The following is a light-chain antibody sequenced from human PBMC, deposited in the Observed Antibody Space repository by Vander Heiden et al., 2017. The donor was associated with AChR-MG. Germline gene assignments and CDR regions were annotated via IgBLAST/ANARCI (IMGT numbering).Light chain of an antibody. J-gene: IGLJ2*01. CDR3: QSYDSSLSGSVV. V-gene: IGLV1-40*01. CDR1: SSNIWAGYD. Sequence: QSVLTQPPSVSGAPGQRVTISCTGSSSNIWAGYDVHWYQQLPGTAPKLLIYVNSNRPSGVPDRFSGSKSGTSAYLAITGLQAEDEADYDGQSYDSSLSGSVVFGGGTKLTVL. CDR2: VNS.